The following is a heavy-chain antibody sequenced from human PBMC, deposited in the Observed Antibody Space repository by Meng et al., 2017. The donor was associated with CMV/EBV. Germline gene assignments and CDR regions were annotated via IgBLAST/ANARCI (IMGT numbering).Heavy chain of an antibody. V-gene: IGHV1-18*04. J-gene: IGHJ4*02. Sequence: ASVKVSCKASGYTFTDHYFHWVRQAPGQGLEWMGWISAYNGNTNYAQKLQGRVTMTTDTSTSTAYMELRSLRSDDTAVYYCARDRSYCSGGSCYKIYDYWGQGTLVTVSS. D-gene: IGHD2-15*01. CDR3: ARDRSYCSGGSCYKIYDY. CDR1: GYTFTDHY. CDR2: ISAYNGNT.